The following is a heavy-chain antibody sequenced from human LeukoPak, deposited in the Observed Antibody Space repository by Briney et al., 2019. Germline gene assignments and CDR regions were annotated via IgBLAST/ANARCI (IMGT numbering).Heavy chain of an antibody. CDR3: AKDWHSSGWYYFDY. D-gene: IGHD6-19*01. V-gene: IGHV3-30*18. CDR1: GFTFSSYC. CDR2: ISYDGSNK. Sequence: PGGSLRLSCAASGFTFSSYCMHWVRQAPGKGLEWVAVISYDGSNKYYADSVKGRSTISRDNSKNTLYLQMNSLRAEDTAVYYCAKDWHSSGWYYFDYWGQGTLVTVSS. J-gene: IGHJ4*02.